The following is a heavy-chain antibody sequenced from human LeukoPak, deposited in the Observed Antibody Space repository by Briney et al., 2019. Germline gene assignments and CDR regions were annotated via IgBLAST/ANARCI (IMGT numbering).Heavy chain of an antibody. CDR1: GFTFSSYG. V-gene: IGHV3-21*01. CDR3: ARGRNWGGPFDY. J-gene: IGHJ4*02. CDR2: ISSSSSYI. Sequence: GGSLRLSCAASGFTFSSYGMHWVRQAPGKGLEWVSSISSSSSYIYYADSVTGRFTISRDNAKNSLYLQMNSLRAEDTAVYYCARGRNWGGPFDYWGQGTLVTVSS. D-gene: IGHD3-16*01.